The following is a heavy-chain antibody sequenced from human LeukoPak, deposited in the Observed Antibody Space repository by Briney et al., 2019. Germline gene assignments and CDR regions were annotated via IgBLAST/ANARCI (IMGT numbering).Heavy chain of an antibody. CDR2: IYHSGST. CDR1: GGSISSGGYY. Sequence: PSQTLSLTCTVSGGSISSGGYYWSWIRQPPGKGLEWIGYIYHSGSTYYNPSLKSRVTISVDRSKNQFSLKLSSVTAADTAVYYCARAPTRGYSFQGYMDVWGKGTTVTVSS. V-gene: IGHV4-30-2*01. CDR3: ARAPTRGYSFQGYMDV. D-gene: IGHD5-18*01. J-gene: IGHJ6*03.